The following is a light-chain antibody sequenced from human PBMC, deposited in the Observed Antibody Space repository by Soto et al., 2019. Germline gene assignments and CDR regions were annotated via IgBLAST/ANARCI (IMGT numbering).Light chain of an antibody. J-gene: IGKJ5*01. V-gene: IGKV3-11*01. CDR3: QQRSGWQIS. Sequence: EVVLTQSPGTLSLSPGERATLSCRASQSVGRFLARYQQRPGQAPRLLIYDASNRATAIPARFSGSGSGTDFTLTINSLEPDDFAVYYCQQRSGWQISFGQGTRVE. CDR2: DAS. CDR1: QSVGRF.